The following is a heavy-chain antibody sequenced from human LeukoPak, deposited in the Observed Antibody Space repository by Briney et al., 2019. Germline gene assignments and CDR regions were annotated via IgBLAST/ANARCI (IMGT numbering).Heavy chain of an antibody. Sequence: SVKVSCKASGGTFSSYAISWVRQAPGQGLEWMGGIIPIFGTANYAQKFQGRVTITADKSTSTAYMELSSLRSEDTAVYYCAREGLGYCSSTSCRNWFDPWGQGTLVTVSS. CDR2: IIPIFGTA. CDR1: GGTFSSYA. D-gene: IGHD2-2*01. V-gene: IGHV1-69*06. J-gene: IGHJ5*02. CDR3: AREGLGYCSSTSCRNWFDP.